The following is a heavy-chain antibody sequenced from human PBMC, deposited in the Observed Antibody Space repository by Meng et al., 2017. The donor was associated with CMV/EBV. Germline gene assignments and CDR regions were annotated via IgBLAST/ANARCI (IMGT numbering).Heavy chain of an antibody. CDR1: GGPISSYY. V-gene: IGHV4-59*01. CDR3: ARDSNCSGGSCYSRDYYGMDV. D-gene: IGHD2-15*01. Sequence: SETLSPTCTVSGGPISSYYWSWIRQPPGKGLEWIGYIYYSGSTNYNPSLKSRVTISVDTSKNQFSLKLSSVTAADTAVYYCARDSNCSGGSCYSRDYYGMDVWGQGTTVTVSS. J-gene: IGHJ6*02. CDR2: IYYSGST.